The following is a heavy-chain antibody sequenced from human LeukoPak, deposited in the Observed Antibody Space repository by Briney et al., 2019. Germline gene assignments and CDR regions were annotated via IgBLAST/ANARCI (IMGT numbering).Heavy chain of an antibody. D-gene: IGHD3-22*01. CDR1: GFTFSSYG. Sequence: GGSLRLSCAASGFTFSSYGLHWVRQAPGKGLEWVAIIWYDGSNKYYADSVKGRFTISRDNSKNTLYLQMNSLRAEDTAVYYCAREPSEKGGYYDSSGYYDYWGQGTLVTVSS. CDR3: AREPSEKGGYYDSSGYYDY. CDR2: IWYDGSNK. V-gene: IGHV3-33*08. J-gene: IGHJ4*02.